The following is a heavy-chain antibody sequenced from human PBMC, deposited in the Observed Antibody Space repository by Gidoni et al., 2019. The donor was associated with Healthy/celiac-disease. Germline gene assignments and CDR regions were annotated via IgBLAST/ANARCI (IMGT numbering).Heavy chain of an antibody. CDR2: IYPGDSDT. J-gene: IGHJ6*02. Sequence: EVQLVQSGAEVKKPGESLKISCKGSGYSFTSYWLGWVRQMPGKGLEWMGIIYPGDSDTRYSPSFQGQVTISADKSISTAYLQWSSLKASDTAMYYCASSRSGSYYYYGMDVWGQGTTVTVSS. D-gene: IGHD6-19*01. CDR3: ASSRSGSYYYYGMDV. V-gene: IGHV5-51*03. CDR1: GYSFTSYW.